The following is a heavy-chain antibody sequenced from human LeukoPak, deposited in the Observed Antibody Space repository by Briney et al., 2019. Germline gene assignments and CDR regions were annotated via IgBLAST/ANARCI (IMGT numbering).Heavy chain of an antibody. CDR1: GGSFSGYY. Sequence: SETLSLTCAVYGGSFSGYYWSWIRQPPGKGLEWIGEINHSGSTNYNPSLKSRVTIPVDTSKNQFSLKLTSVTAADTAVYYCAREANYYGSGSYFEGTFDYWGQGSLVTASS. CDR2: INHSGST. D-gene: IGHD3-10*01. J-gene: IGHJ4*02. CDR3: AREANYYGSGSYFEGTFDY. V-gene: IGHV4-34*01.